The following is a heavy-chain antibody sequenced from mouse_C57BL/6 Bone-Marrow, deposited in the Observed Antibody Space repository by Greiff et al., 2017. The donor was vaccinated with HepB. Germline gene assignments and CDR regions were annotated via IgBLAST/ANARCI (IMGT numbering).Heavy chain of an antibody. Sequence: VMLVESGAELARPGASVKLSCKASGYTFTSYGISWVKQRTGQGLEWIGEIYPRSGNTYYNEKFKGKATLTADKSSSTAYMELRSLTSEDSAVYFCAGYYGRGFAYWGQGTLVTVSA. J-gene: IGHJ3*01. CDR3: AGYYGRGFAY. CDR1: GYTFTSYG. D-gene: IGHD1-1*01. CDR2: IYPRSGNT. V-gene: IGHV1-81*01.